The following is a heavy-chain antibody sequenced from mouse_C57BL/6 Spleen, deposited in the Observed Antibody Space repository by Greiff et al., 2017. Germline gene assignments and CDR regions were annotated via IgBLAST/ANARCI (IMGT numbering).Heavy chain of an antibody. CDR3: VYYYGSSPYYFDY. CDR1: GYTFTSYW. D-gene: IGHD1-1*01. CDR2: IYPGSGST. Sequence: QVQLQQPGAELVKPGASVKMSCKASGYTFTSYWITWVKQRPGQGLEWIGDIYPGSGSTNYNEKFQSKATLTADTSSSTAYMQVRSLTSEDSAVYYCVYYYGSSPYYFDYWGQGTTLTVSS. J-gene: IGHJ2*01. V-gene: IGHV1-55*01.